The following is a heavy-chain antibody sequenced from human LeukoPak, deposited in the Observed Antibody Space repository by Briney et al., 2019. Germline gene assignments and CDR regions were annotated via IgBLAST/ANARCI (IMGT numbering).Heavy chain of an antibody. V-gene: IGHV3-21*01. CDR1: GFTFSNYW. CDR3: ARGSTSTTYHFDN. CDR2: ISSSSSYI. D-gene: IGHD2-2*01. J-gene: IGHJ4*02. Sequence: GGSLRLSCAASGFTFSNYWMSWVRQAPGKGLEWVSSISSSSSYIFYADSVKGRFTISRDNAKNSLHLQMNSLRAEDTAVYYCARGSTSTTYHFDNWGQGTLVTVSS.